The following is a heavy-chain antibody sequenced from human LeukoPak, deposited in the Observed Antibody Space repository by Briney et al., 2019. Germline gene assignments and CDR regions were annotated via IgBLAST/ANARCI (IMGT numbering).Heavy chain of an antibody. D-gene: IGHD1-26*01. CDR1: GFTFSSYV. CDR2: ISYDGSNK. CDR3: ARDIDDVGALLDF. Sequence: PGRSLRLSCAASGFTFSSYVMHWVRQAPGKGLEWVAVISYDGSNKYYADSVKGRFTISRDNSKNTLYLQMNSLRAEDTAVYYCARDIDDVGALLDFWGQGTLVTVSS. J-gene: IGHJ4*02. V-gene: IGHV3-30*04.